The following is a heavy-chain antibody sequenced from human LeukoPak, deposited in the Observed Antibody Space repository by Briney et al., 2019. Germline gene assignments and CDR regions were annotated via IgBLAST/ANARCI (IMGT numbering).Heavy chain of an antibody. CDR2: ISAYNGNT. J-gene: IGHJ3*02. CDR1: GYTFTSYG. D-gene: IGHD6-19*01. V-gene: IGHV1-18*01. Sequence: GASVKVSCKASGYTFTSYGISWVRQAPGQGLEWMGWISAYNGNTNYAQKLQGRVTMTTDTSTSTAYMELRSLRSDDTAVYYCAGASSIAVAGEDAFDIWGQGTMVTVSS. CDR3: AGASSIAVAGEDAFDI.